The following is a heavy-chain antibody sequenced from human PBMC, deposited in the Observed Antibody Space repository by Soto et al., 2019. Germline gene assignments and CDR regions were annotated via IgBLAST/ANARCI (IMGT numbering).Heavy chain of an antibody. V-gene: IGHV4-30-2*01. D-gene: IGHD4-17*01. Sequence: LSLTCAVSGGSISSGGYSWSWIRQPPGKGLEWIGYIYHSGSTYYNPSLKSRVTISVDTSKNQFSLKLSSVTAADTAVYYCARDNGDYFTWCQGTLVTVSS. J-gene: IGHJ4*02. CDR1: GGSISSGGYS. CDR3: ARDNGDYFT. CDR2: IYHSGST.